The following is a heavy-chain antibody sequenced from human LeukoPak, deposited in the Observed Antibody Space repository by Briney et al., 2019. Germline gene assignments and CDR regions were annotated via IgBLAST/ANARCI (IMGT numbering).Heavy chain of an antibody. CDR3: AKDPFGVVAYYYYGMDV. CDR1: GFTFSSYA. V-gene: IGHV3-23*01. CDR2: ISGSGGST. J-gene: IGHJ6*02. Sequence: GGSLRLSCAASGFTFSSYAMSWVRQAPGKGLEWLSAISGSGGSTYYADSVKGRFTISRDNSKNTLYLQMNSLRAEDTAVYYCAKDPFGVVAYYYYGMDVWGQGTTVTVSS. D-gene: IGHD3-3*01.